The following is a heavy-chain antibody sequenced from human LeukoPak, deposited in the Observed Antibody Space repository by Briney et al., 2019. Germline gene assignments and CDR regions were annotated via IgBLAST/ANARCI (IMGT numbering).Heavy chain of an antibody. Sequence: ASVKVSCKASGYTFTGYYLHWVRQAPGQGLEWMGWINPNSGGTNYAQKFQGRVTMTRDTSINTAYMKLSRLRSDDTAVYYCAIVATTQLFDSWGQGTLVTVSS. CDR3: AIVATTQLFDS. CDR2: INPNSGGT. CDR1: GYTFTGYY. J-gene: IGHJ4*02. V-gene: IGHV1-2*02. D-gene: IGHD5-12*01.